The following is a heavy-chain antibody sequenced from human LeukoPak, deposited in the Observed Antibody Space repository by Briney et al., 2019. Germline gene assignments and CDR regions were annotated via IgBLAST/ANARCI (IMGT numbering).Heavy chain of an antibody. CDR3: ARGAFYDSSGPTFDY. V-gene: IGHV3-30-3*01. D-gene: IGHD3-22*01. CDR2: ISYDGSNK. J-gene: IGHJ4*02. CDR1: GFTFSSYA. Sequence: GRSLRLSCAASGFTFSSYAMHWVRQAPGKGLEWVAVISYDGSNKYYADSVKGRFTISRDNSKNTLYLQMNSLRAEDTAAYYCARGAFYDSSGPTFDYWGQGTLVTVSS.